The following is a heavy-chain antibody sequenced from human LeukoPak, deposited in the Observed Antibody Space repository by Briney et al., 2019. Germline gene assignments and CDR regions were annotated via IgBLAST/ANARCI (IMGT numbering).Heavy chain of an antibody. V-gene: IGHV4-39*01. CDR1: GGSISSSTYY. CDR2: IYYSGST. D-gene: IGHD3-22*01. Sequence: SETLSLTCTVSGGSISSSTYYWGWIRQSPGKGLEWIGSIYYSGSTYYNPSLESRVTISADTSKNQFSQKLTSVTAADTAVFYCARRVRGRDNRYFDLWGRGTLVTVSS. J-gene: IGHJ2*01. CDR3: ARRVRGRDNRYFDL.